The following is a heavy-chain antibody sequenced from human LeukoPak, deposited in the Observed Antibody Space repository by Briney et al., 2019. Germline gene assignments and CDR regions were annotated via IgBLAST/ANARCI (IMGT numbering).Heavy chain of an antibody. CDR3: AIFAYTATVLGFSGRDF. CDR1: GFTISSYA. CDR2: IGGSGAST. J-gene: IGHJ6*02. D-gene: IGHD3-16*01. Sequence: GGSLRLSCAASGFTISSYAMTWVRQAPGKGLEWVSSIGGSGASTYYADSVKGRFTISRDNSRNTLYLQMNGLRAEDTAVYSVAIFAYTATVLGFSGRDFGGQGTRVPVPS. V-gene: IGHV3-23*01.